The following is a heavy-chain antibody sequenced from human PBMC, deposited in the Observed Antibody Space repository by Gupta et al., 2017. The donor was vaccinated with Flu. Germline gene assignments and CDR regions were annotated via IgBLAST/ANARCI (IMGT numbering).Heavy chain of an antibody. V-gene: IGHV4-59*08. J-gene: IGHJ4*02. D-gene: IGHD5-12*01. CDR3: ARLIGDSGWAGYYFDY. CDR2: IYYSGST. CDR1: GGSISSYY. Sequence: QVQLQESGPGLVKPSETLSLTCTVSGGSISSYYWSWIRQPPGKGLEWIGYIYYSGSTNYNPSLKSRVTISVDTSKNQFSLKLSSVTAADTAVYYCARLIGDSGWAGYYFDYWGQGTLVTVSS.